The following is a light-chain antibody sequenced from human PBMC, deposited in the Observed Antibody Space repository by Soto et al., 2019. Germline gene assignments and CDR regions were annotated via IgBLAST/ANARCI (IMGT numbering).Light chain of an antibody. CDR2: DVT. V-gene: IGLV2-11*01. J-gene: IGLJ1*01. CDR3: CSYAGSYTFV. CDR1: ISDVGGYNY. Sequence: QCLRTQPRSVSGSRGQSFTISCTGTISDVGGYNYVSWYQQHPGKAPKLMIYDVTKRPSGVPNRFSGSTSGNTASLPISGLQAEDEADYYRCSYAGSYTFVFGTGTKVTVL.